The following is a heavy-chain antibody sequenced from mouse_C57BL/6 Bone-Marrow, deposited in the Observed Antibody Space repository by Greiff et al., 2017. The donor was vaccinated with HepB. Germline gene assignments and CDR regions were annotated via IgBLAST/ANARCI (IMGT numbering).Heavy chain of an antibody. D-gene: IGHD3-2*02. Sequence: EVNVVESGGGLVQSGRSLRLSCATSGFTFSDFYMEWVRQAPGKGLEWIAASRNKANDYTTEYSASVKGRFIVSRDTSQSILYLQMNALRAEDTAIYYCARDQAGRFDYWGQGTTLTVSS. CDR2: SRNKANDYTT. V-gene: IGHV7-1*01. CDR3: ARDQAGRFDY. CDR1: GFTFSDFY. J-gene: IGHJ2*01.